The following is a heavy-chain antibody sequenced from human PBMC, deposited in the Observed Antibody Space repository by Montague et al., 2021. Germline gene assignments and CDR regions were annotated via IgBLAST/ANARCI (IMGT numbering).Heavy chain of an antibody. Sequence: CAISGDSVSNNNAAWNWIRESPSRGLEWLGRTYYRSTWYTDYAVSVKGRIAINPDTSKNQFSLQLNSVTPEDTAVYYCAREGVGDLLFSFDSWGQGTLATVSS. CDR2: TYYRSTWYT. CDR3: AREGVGDLLFSFDS. V-gene: IGHV6-1*01. J-gene: IGHJ4*02. CDR1: GDSVSNNNAA. D-gene: IGHD3-10*01.